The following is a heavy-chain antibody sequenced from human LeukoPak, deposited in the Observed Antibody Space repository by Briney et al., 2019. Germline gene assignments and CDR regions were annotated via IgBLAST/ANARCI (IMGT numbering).Heavy chain of an antibody. CDR3: ARHNGGYLRPSVFVAFDI. V-gene: IGHV5-51*01. J-gene: IGHJ3*02. D-gene: IGHD3-10*02. Sequence: GESLKISCKGSGYSFTSYWIGWVRQMPGKGLEWMGIIYPGDSDTRYSPSFQGQVTISADKSISTAYLQWSSLKASDTAMYYCARHNGGYLRPSVFVAFDIWGQGTMVTVSS. CDR2: IYPGDSDT. CDR1: GYSFTSYW.